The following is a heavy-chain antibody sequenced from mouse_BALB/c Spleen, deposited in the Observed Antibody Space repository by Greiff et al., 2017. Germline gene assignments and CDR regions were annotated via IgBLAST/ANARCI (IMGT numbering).Heavy chain of an antibody. CDR1: GFSLSTSGMG. CDR2: IWWDDDK. J-gene: IGHJ3*01. V-gene: IGHV8-8*01. D-gene: IGHD2-4*01. CDR3: ARIGDYDERTAWFAY. Sequence: QVTLKESGPGILQPSQTLSLTCSFSGFSLSTSGMGVGWIRQPSGKGLEWLAHIWWDDDKRYNPALKSRLTISKDTSSNQVFLKIASVDTADTATYYCARIGDYDERTAWFAYWGQGTLVTVSA.